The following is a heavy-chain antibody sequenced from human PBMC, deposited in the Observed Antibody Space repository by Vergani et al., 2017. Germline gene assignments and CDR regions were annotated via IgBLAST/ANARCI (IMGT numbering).Heavy chain of an antibody. CDR2: ISGSGGST. Sequence: EVQLLESGGGLVQPGGSLRLSCAASGFTFSSYAMSWVRQAPGKGLEWVSAISGSGGSTYYADSVKARFTITRDKSKNTLYLQMNSLRAEDTAVYYCAKKQSSGYDVVGDYYYYYMDVWGKGTTVTVSS. CDR3: AKKQSSGYDVVGDYYYYYMDV. V-gene: IGHV3-23*01. J-gene: IGHJ6*03. CDR1: GFTFSSYA. D-gene: IGHD5-12*01.